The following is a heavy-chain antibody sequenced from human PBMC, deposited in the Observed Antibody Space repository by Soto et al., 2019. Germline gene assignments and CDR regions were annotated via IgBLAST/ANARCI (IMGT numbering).Heavy chain of an antibody. CDR3: AKMDGMDPWAYYLDY. D-gene: IGHD1-26*01. CDR2: IYGGGNGP. J-gene: IGHJ4*02. V-gene: IGHV3-23*01. Sequence: EVQVLESGGGLVQPGGSLRLSCAATGFTFSDFAMSWVRQAPGKGLEWVSRIYGGGNGPHYADAVKGRVTISRDNSKNTLYLQMNRLRAEDTAVYYCAKMDGMDPWAYYLDYWGQGTLVTVSS. CDR1: GFTFSDFA.